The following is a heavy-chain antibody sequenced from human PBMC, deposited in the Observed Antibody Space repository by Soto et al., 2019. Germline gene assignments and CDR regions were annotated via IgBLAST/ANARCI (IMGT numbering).Heavy chain of an antibody. J-gene: IGHJ4*02. CDR3: ARPNDFWSGYYI. CDR2: IYYSGST. V-gene: IGHV4-30-4*01. Sequence: SETLSLTCTVSGGSISSGDYYWSWIRQPPGKGLEWIGYIYYSGSTYYNPSLKSRVTISVDTSKNQFSLKLSSVTAADTAVYYCARPNDFWSGYYIWGQGTLVTVSS. D-gene: IGHD3-3*01. CDR1: GGSISSGDYY.